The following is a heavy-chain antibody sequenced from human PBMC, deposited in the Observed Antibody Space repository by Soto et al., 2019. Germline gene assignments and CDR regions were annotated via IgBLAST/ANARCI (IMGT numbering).Heavy chain of an antibody. J-gene: IGHJ6*02. Sequence: QEQLVESGGGLVKPGGSLRLSCVASGFTFRDYYMSWIRQAPGKGLEWISYISSGGSSKFYTESVKGRFTISRDIAKNSLYLQMDGLRVEDTGVYFCARRGPLNNIEVVPDYFGLDVWGQGTTVTVSS. CDR1: GFTFRDYY. CDR3: ARRGPLNNIEVVPDYFGLDV. D-gene: IGHD2-15*01. V-gene: IGHV3-11*01. CDR2: ISSGGSSK.